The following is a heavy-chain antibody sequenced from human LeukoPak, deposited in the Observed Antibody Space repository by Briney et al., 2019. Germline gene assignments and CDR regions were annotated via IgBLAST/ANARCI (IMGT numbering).Heavy chain of an antibody. V-gene: IGHV1-69*05. Sequence: ASVKVSCKASGGTFSSYAISWVRQAPGQGLEWMGGIIPIFGTANYAQKFQGGVTITTDESTSTAYLELRSLRSEDTAVYYCARVGIMYCSSTSCPPGWFEPWGQGTLVTVSS. D-gene: IGHD2-2*01. J-gene: IGHJ5*02. CDR2: IIPIFGTA. CDR3: ARVGIMYCSSTSCPPGWFEP. CDR1: GGTFSSYA.